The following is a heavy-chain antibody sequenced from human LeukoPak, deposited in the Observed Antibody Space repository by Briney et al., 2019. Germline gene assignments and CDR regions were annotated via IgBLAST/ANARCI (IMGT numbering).Heavy chain of an antibody. J-gene: IGHJ4*02. D-gene: IGHD2-2*01. V-gene: IGHV3-9*01. Sequence: GRSLRLSCAASGFTFDDYAMHWVRQAPGKGLESVSGISWNSGSIGYADSVKGRFTISRDNAKNSLYLQMNSLRAEDTALYYCAKDRGFEGVPAAHFDYWGQGTLVTVSS. CDR2: ISWNSGSI. CDR1: GFTFDDYA. CDR3: AKDRGFEGVPAAHFDY.